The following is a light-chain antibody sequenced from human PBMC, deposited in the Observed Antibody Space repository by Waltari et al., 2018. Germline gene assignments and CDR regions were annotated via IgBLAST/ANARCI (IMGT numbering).Light chain of an antibody. J-gene: IGLJ3*02. CDR2: AAS. CDR1: SSDIGTYNY. V-gene: IGLV2-14*03. Sequence: QSALPQPASMSGSPGQSITISCTGTSSDIGTYNYVSWYQQHPGKAPKLSIYAASNRPSGGSNPFSASKSGNSASLTVSGLQAEDEADYYCSSYTSTDTWVFGGGTKLTVL. CDR3: SSYTSTDTWV.